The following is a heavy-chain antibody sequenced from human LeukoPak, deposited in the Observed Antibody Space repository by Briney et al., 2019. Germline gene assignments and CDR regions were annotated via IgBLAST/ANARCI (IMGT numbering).Heavy chain of an antibody. V-gene: IGHV3-74*01. CDR2: MNTDGRDT. CDR3: AKRILGATDY. Sequence: GGSLRLSCAASGFTFSSSWMHWVRQAPGRGLVWVSRMNTDGRDTTYADSVKGRFTISRDNAKNTLYLQMNSLRAEDTAVYYCAKRILGATDYWGQGTLVTVSS. CDR1: GFTFSSSW. D-gene: IGHD1-26*01. J-gene: IGHJ4*02.